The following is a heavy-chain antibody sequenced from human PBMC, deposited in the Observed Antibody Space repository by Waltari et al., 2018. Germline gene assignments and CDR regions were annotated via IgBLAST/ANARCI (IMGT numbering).Heavy chain of an antibody. CDR1: GCSISSSSYY. CDR3: ARIRPVTTAQGSYYYYGMDV. V-gene: IGHV4-39*07. J-gene: IGHJ6*02. CDR2: IYYSGST. Sequence: QLQLQESGPGLVKPSETLSLTCTVSGCSISSSSYYWGWIRQPPGTGLEWIGSIYYSGSTYYNPSLKSRVTISVDTSKNQFSLKLSSVTAADTAVYYCARIRPVTTAQGSYYYYGMDVWGQGTTVTVSS. D-gene: IGHD4-17*01.